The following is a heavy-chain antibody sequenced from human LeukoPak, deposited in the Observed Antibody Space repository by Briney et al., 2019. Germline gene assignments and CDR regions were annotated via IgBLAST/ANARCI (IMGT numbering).Heavy chain of an antibody. V-gene: IGHV3-21*01. D-gene: IGHD3-10*01. J-gene: IGHJ4*02. Sequence: KSGGSLRLSCAASGFTFSSYSMNWVRQAPGKGLEWVSSISSSSSYIYYADSVKGRFTISRDNAKNSLYLQMNSLRAEDTAVYYCARGPLWFGENWGQGTLVTVSS. CDR2: ISSSSSYI. CDR3: ARGPLWFGEN. CDR1: GFTFSSYS.